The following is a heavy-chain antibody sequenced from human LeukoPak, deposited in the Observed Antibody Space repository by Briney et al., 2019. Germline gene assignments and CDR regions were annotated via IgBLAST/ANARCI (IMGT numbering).Heavy chain of an antibody. J-gene: IGHJ6*02. V-gene: IGHV3-23*01. Sequence: GGSLRLSCAASGFTFSSYAMSWVRQAPGKGLEWVSAISGSGGSTYYADSVKGRFTISRDNSKNTLYLQMNSLRAEDTAVYYCAKGNVAAGRANYYYYYGMDVWGQGTTVTVSS. D-gene: IGHD6-13*01. CDR3: AKGNVAAGRANYYYYYGMDV. CDR2: ISGSGGST. CDR1: GFTFSSYA.